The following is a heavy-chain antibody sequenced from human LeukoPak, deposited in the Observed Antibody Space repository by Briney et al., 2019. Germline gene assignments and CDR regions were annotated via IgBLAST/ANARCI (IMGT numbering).Heavy chain of an antibody. Sequence: KTSETLSLTCAVYGGSFSGYYWSWIRQPPGKGLEWIGEINHSGSTNYNPSLKSRVTISVDTSKNQFSLKLSSVTAADTAVYYCARDLVVTLGSWFDPWGQGTLVTVSS. V-gene: IGHV4-34*01. CDR2: INHSGST. CDR1: GGSFSGYY. D-gene: IGHD2-2*01. CDR3: ARDLVVTLGSWFDP. J-gene: IGHJ5*02.